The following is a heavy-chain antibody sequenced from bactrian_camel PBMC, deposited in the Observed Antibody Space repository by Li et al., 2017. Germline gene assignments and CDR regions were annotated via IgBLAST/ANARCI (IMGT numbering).Heavy chain of an antibody. CDR2: ISRRGGST. Sequence: VQLVESGGGSVQPGGSLRLSCTISGYGGSSNCMGWFRQAPGKEREGVAIISRRGGSTYYSDSVKGRFSISQDFSKNTVYLQMNSLRPEDTAMYYCAADGPRWSVINLWNRDYEYKYWGQGTQVTVS. CDR1: GYGGSSNC. CDR3: AADGPRWSVINLWNRDYEYKY. J-gene: IGHJ4*01. V-gene: IGHV3S40*01. D-gene: IGHD4*01.